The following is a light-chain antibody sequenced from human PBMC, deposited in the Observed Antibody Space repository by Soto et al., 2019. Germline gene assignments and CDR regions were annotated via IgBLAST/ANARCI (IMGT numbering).Light chain of an antibody. CDR3: QQYNNWPPIT. J-gene: IGKJ5*01. Sequence: EIVLTQSPDTLSLSPGERATLSCRASKSFSRSYLAWYQQKPGQAPRLLIYGASSRATGIPDRFSGSGSGTEFTLTISSLQSEDFAVYYCQQYNNWPPITFGQGTRLEIK. CDR2: GAS. V-gene: IGKV3-20*01. CDR1: KSFSRSY.